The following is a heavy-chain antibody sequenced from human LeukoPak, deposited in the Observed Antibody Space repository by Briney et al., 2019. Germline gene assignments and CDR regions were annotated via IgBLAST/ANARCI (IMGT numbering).Heavy chain of an antibody. J-gene: IGHJ4*02. CDR1: GFIFSTYY. CDR3: AKDWGFRIVGATVGAY. Sequence: PGGSLRLSCAASGFIFSTYYMNWVRQAPGKGLEWVANIKRDGSEKDYVDSVKGRFTISRDNAKNSLYLQMNSLRAEDTAVYYCAKDWGFRIVGATVGAYWGQGTLVTVSS. V-gene: IGHV3-7*01. D-gene: IGHD1-26*01. CDR2: IKRDGSEK.